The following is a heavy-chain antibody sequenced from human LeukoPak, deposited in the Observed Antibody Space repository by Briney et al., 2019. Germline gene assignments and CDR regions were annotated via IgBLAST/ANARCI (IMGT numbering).Heavy chain of an antibody. V-gene: IGHV4-59*01. Sequence: SETLPLTCTVSGGSISGYYWSWIRQPPGKGLEWIGYIYYSGSTNYNPSLKSRVTISVDTPENQFSLKLSSVTAADTAVYYCARGALWFGEYYFDYWGQGTLVTVSS. CDR3: ARGALWFGEYYFDY. CDR2: IYYSGST. D-gene: IGHD3-10*01. CDR1: GGSISGYY. J-gene: IGHJ4*02.